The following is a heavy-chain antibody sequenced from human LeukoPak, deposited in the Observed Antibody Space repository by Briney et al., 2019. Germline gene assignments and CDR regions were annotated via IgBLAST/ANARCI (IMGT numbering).Heavy chain of an antibody. CDR2: MHSSGYS. Sequence: SETLSLTCSVAGGSISRYYWSWIRQPPGKGLEWIGYMHSSGYSGYNPSLSSRVTMSADTSKSQLSLKLSSVTAADTAVYYCARGLNYYDSSGYRAFDIWGQGTMVTVSS. CDR1: GGSISRYY. V-gene: IGHV4-59*12. CDR3: ARGLNYYDSSGYRAFDI. D-gene: IGHD3-22*01. J-gene: IGHJ3*02.